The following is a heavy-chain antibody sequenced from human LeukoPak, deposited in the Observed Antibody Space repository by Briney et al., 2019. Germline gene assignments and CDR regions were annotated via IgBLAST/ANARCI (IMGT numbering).Heavy chain of an antibody. D-gene: IGHD4-17*01. CDR3: ARDQYGDYVGWFDP. J-gene: IGHJ5*02. CDR2: ISSSSSYI. V-gene: IGHV3-21*01. Sequence: PGGSLRLSCAASGFTFSSYSMNWVRQAPGKGLEWVSSISSSSSYIYYADSVKGRFTISRDNAKNSLYLQMNSLRAEDTAVYYCARDQYGDYVGWFDPWGQGTLVTVSS. CDR1: GFTFSSYS.